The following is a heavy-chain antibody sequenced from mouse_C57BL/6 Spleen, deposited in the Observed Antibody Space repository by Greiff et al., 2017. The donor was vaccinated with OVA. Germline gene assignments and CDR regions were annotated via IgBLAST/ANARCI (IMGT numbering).Heavy chain of an antibody. Sequence: DVKLQESGPGLVKPSQSLSLTCSVTGYSITSGYYWNWIRQFPGNKLEWMGYISYDGSNNYNPSLKNRISITRDTSKNQFFLKLNSVTTEDTATYYCARANYYGHYGAMDYWGQGTSVTVSS. CDR1: GYSITSGYY. D-gene: IGHD2-1*01. CDR3: ARANYYGHYGAMDY. CDR2: ISYDGSN. V-gene: IGHV3-6*01. J-gene: IGHJ4*01.